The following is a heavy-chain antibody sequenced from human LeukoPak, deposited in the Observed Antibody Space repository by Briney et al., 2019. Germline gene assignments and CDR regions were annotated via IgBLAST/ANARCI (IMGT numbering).Heavy chain of an antibody. J-gene: IGHJ4*02. CDR2: ITGSGDDA. V-gene: IGHV3-23*01. D-gene: IGHD1-26*01. CDR1: EFTFSNYA. Sequence: GGSLRLSCAASEFTFSNYAMSWVGQAPGKGLEGVSVITGSGDDAAYTDSVRGRFTISRDNSKSTLYLQMNSLRAEDTAVYYCAKNPYSASYYSFDYWGQGTLVTVSS. CDR3: AKNPYSASYYSFDY.